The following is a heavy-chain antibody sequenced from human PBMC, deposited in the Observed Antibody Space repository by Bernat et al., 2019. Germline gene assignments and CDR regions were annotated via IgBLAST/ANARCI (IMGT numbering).Heavy chain of an antibody. CDR3: ARVPMYDSSGYYYSRYFDL. CDR1: GDSISSSSYY. CDR2: IYYSGST. Sequence: QLQLQESGPGLVKPSETLSLTCTVSGDSISSSSYYWGWIRQPPGKGLEWIGYIYYSGSTYYNPSLKSRVTISVDTSKNQFSLKLSSVTAADTAVYYCARVPMYDSSGYYYSRYFDLWGRGTLVTVSS. J-gene: IGHJ2*01. D-gene: IGHD3-22*01. V-gene: IGHV4-30-4*08.